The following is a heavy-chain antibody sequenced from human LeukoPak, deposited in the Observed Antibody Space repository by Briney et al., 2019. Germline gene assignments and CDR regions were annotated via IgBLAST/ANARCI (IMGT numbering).Heavy chain of an antibody. CDR2: IYSDSSA. CDR3: ARAPRPFDNSDYYFDH. D-gene: IGHD3-22*01. Sequence: GGSLRLSCEASGVTVNYNFMSWVRQAPGKGLEWVSVIYSDSSADYADSVKGRFTISRDDAQNTLYLQMNSLRAGDTAVYYCARAPRPFDNSDYYFDHWGQGSLVTVSS. V-gene: IGHV3-53*01. J-gene: IGHJ4*02. CDR1: GVTVNYNF.